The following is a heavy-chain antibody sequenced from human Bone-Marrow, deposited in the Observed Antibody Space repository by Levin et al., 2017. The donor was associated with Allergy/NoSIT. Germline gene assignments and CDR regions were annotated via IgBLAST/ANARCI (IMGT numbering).Heavy chain of an antibody. V-gene: IGHV3-11*01. CDR3: ARDRDSSGFSPAVGFDD. D-gene: IGHD3-22*01. CDR1: GFSFSDYY. CDR2: ISSSGSTT. J-gene: IGHJ4*02. Sequence: GESLKISCGSSGFSFSDYYMSWIRQAPGKGLEWVSYISSSGSTTYFADSVKGRFAISRDNAKNSLYLQMNSLRAEDTAVYYCARDRDSSGFSPAVGFDDWGRGTLVTVSS.